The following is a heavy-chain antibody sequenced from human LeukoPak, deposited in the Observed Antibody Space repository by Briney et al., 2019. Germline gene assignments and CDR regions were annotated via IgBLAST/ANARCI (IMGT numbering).Heavy chain of an antibody. CDR1: GFTFSSYG. D-gene: IGHD4-17*01. J-gene: IGHJ4*02. CDR3: AKDRNYGVDY. CDR2: ISYDGSNK. V-gene: IGHV3-30*18. Sequence: GRSLRLSCAASGFTFSSYGMHWVRQAPGKGLEWVAVISYDGSNKYYADSVKGRFTISRDNSKNTLYLQMNSLRAEDTAVYYCAKDRNYGVDYWGQGTLVTVSS.